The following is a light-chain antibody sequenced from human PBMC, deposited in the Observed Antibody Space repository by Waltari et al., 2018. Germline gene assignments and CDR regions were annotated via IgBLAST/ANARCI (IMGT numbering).Light chain of an antibody. J-gene: IGKJ3*01. Sequence: VVMTQSPLSLSIIFGRLVSLFCKYSQSLVQANGNTYLNWYQQRPGQPPGRLIYKVSNRDSGVPHRFSGSADGTDFTLRISRVEAEDVGIYFCGQGTHLPFTFGPGTKLDIK. CDR1: QSLVQANGNTY. CDR2: KVS. CDR3: GQGTHLPFT. V-gene: IGKV2-30*02.